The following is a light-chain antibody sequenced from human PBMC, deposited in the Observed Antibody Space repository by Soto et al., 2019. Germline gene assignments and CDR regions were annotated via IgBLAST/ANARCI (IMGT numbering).Light chain of an antibody. CDR3: QQTYSAPPWT. Sequence: DIQMTQSPTSLSASVGDRVTISCRASQSISTYLHWYQQKPGKAPRLLISAASSVQSGVPPRFSGTGSGTDFILTISSLRPEDIATYYCQQTYSAPPWTLGQGTSVEIK. J-gene: IGKJ1*01. CDR1: QSISTY. CDR2: AAS. V-gene: IGKV1-39*01.